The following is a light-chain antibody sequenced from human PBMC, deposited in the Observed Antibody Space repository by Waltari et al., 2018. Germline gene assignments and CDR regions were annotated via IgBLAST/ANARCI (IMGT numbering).Light chain of an antibody. CDR2: DVS. CDR3: MSYTSSSSWI. J-gene: IGLJ2*01. V-gene: IGLV2-14*03. Sequence: QSALTQPASVSGSPGQSITLPCTGTSSDVGAYNYVSWYQQHPGKAPKLMISDVSDRPSGLSNRVSGSKSGNTASLTISGLQAEDEADYFCMSYTSSSSWIFGGGTKLTVL. CDR1: SSDVGAYNY.